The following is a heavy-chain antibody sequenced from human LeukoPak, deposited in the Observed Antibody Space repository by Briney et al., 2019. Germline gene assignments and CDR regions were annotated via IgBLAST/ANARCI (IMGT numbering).Heavy chain of an antibody. J-gene: IGHJ4*02. V-gene: IGHV4-61*01. D-gene: IGHD2-2*01. CDR2: IYYSGST. CDR3: ARVVCSSTSCASYYFDY. Sequence: SETLSLTCTVSGGSVSSGSYYWSWIRQPPGKGLEWIGYIYYSGSTNYNPSLKSRVTISVDTSKNQFSLKLSSVTAADTAVYYCARVVCSSTSCASYYFDYWGQGTLVTVSS. CDR1: GGSVSSGSYY.